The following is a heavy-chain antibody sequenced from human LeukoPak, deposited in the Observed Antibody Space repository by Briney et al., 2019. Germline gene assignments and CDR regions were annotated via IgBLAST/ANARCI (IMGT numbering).Heavy chain of an antibody. V-gene: IGHV3-66*01. CDR2: MYGGGTT. D-gene: IGHD3/OR15-3a*01. CDR3: AMQRPRHDFDY. Sequence: PGGSLRLSCAASGLNVRSSYMSWVRQAPGKGLEWVSVMYGGGTTWYVESAMDRFSVSTDKSKKTLFLQMSRLRAEDTAFYFCAMQRPRHDFDYWGQGTLVTVSS. J-gene: IGHJ4*02. CDR1: GLNVRSSY.